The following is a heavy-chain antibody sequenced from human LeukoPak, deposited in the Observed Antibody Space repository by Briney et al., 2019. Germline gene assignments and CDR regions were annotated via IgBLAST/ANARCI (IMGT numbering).Heavy chain of an antibody. CDR3: ARASGPDYFDY. CDR1: GGSFSGYY. Sequence: SETLSLTCAVYGGSFSGYYWSWIRQPPGKGLEWIGEINHSGSTNYNPSLKSRVTISEDTSKNQFSLKLSSVTAADTAVYYCARASGPDYFDYWGQGTLVTVSS. CDR2: INHSGST. D-gene: IGHD1-1*01. V-gene: IGHV4-34*01. J-gene: IGHJ4*02.